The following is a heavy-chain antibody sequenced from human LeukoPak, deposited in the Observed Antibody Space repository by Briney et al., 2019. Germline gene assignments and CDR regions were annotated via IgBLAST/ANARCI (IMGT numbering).Heavy chain of an antibody. CDR1: GFTFSNAW. D-gene: IGHD6-13*01. CDR2: ISFSGSRT. J-gene: IGHJ4*02. CDR3: AKASSSWYWDC. Sequence: PGGSLRLSCAASGFTFSNAWMSWVRQAPGKGLEWVSSISFSGSRTDYADSVKGRFTISRDNSKNTLHLQMNSLRAEDTALYYCAKASSSWYWDCWGQGALVTVSS. V-gene: IGHV3-23*01.